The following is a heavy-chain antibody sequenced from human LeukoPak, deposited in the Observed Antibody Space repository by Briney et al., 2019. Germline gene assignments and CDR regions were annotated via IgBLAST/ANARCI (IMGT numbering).Heavy chain of an antibody. Sequence: GGSLRLSCAASGFTFSSYGMHWVRQAPGKGLEWVAVIWNDGSNKYYADSVKGRFTISRDISTDTLWLQMDSLRTEDTAVYYCAKGPLRGTAAAIDYWGQGTLVTVSS. D-gene: IGHD2-2*01. CDR3: AKGPLRGTAAAIDY. CDR1: GFTFSSYG. CDR2: IWNDGSNK. V-gene: IGHV3-30*02. J-gene: IGHJ4*02.